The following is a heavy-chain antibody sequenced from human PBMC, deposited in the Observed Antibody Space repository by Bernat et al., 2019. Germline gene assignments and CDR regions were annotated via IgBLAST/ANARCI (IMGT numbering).Heavy chain of an antibody. CDR1: GYTFTSYA. D-gene: IGHD3-9*01. Sequence: QVQLVQSGAEVKKPGASVKVSCKASGYTFTSYAMHWVRQAPGQRLEWMGWINAGNGNTKYSQKFQGRVTSTRDTSASTAYMELSSLRSEDTAVYYCATLCCDSLTGPYNWYFDLWSRGTLVTVSS. V-gene: IGHV1-3*01. CDR3: ATLCCDSLTGPYNWYFDL. J-gene: IGHJ2*01. CDR2: INAGNGNT.